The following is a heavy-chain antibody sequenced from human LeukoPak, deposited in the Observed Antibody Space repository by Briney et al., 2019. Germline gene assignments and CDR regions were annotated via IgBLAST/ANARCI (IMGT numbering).Heavy chain of an antibody. Sequence: SQTLSLTCTVSGGSINSGGYFWSWIRQHPGKGLEWIGYIYYSGSTYYNPSLKSRVTISADTSKNQFSLKLSSVTAADTAVYYGARDRGRSLTGQNYGLDVWGQGTTVTVSS. CDR2: IYYSGST. CDR3: ARDRGRSLTGQNYGLDV. V-gene: IGHV4-31*03. CDR1: GGSINSGGYF. D-gene: IGHD3-9*01. J-gene: IGHJ6*02.